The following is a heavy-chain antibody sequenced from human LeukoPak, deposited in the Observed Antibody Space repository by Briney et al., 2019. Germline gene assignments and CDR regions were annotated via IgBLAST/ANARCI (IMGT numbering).Heavy chain of an antibody. J-gene: IGHJ4*02. CDR3: AKVTWTRSGSPDY. D-gene: IGHD3-10*01. CDR2: ISDRGGT. Sequence: GGSLRLSCAASGFTLSTDDMSWVRQAPGKGLEWVSGISDRGGTYYAGSVKGRFTISRDNSKNTLYLQMNSLRAEDTAVYYCAKVTWTRSGSPDYWGQGTLVTVSS. CDR1: GFTLSTDD. V-gene: IGHV3-23*01.